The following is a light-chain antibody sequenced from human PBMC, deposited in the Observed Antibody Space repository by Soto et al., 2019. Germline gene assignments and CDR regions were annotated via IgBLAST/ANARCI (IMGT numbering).Light chain of an antibody. Sequence: EIVLTQSPGTLSLSPGERATLSCRASQSVSGSYLAWYQQKPGQAPRLLIYGVSSRATGIPGGFSGSGSGTDFTLTISRLEPEDFAVYYCQQYGSSPGPFGQGTKLEIK. CDR1: QSVSGSY. V-gene: IGKV3-20*01. CDR2: GVS. J-gene: IGKJ2*01. CDR3: QQYGSSPGP.